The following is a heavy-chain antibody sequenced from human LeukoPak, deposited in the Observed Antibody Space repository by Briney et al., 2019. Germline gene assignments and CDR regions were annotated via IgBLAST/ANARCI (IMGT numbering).Heavy chain of an antibody. V-gene: IGHV3-30*18. D-gene: IGHD2-15*01. Sequence: PGGSLRLSCAASGFTFSSYGMHWVRQAPGKGLEWVAVISYDGSNKYYADSVKGRFTISRDNSKNTLYLQMNSLRAEDTAVYYCAKDCGSGGSCYWGQGTLVTVSS. CDR3: AKDCGSGGSCY. CDR1: GFTFSSYG. J-gene: IGHJ4*02. CDR2: ISYDGSNK.